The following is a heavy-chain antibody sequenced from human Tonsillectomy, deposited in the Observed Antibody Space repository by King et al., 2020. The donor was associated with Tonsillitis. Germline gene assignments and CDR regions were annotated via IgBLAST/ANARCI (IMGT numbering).Heavy chain of an antibody. CDR2: FYRTGST. CDR1: GDSISSHTSY. J-gene: IGHJ4*02. CDR3: ANEYVSLDY. V-gene: IGHV4-39*01. Sequence: QLQLQESGPRLVKPSGTLSLTCTVSGDSISSHTSYWGWIRQPPGKGLEWIGSFYRTGSTYYNPSLESRVTISVDTSKNQFSLKLSSVTAADTAVYYCANEYVSLDYWGQGTLVTVSS. D-gene: IGHD2/OR15-2a*01.